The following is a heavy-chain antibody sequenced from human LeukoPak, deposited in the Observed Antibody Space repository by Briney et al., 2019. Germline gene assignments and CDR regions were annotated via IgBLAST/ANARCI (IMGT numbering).Heavy chain of an antibody. CDR3: AGGARYCSGGSCYFREFHY. V-gene: IGHV4-4*07. J-gene: IGHJ4*02. CDR1: GGSISSYY. CDR2: IYTSGST. Sequence: SETLSLTCTVSGGSISSYYWSWIRQPAGKGLEWIGRIYTSGSTNYNPSLKSRVTMSVDTSKNQFSLKLSSVTAADTAVYYCAGGARYCSGGSCYFREFHYWGQGTLVTVS. D-gene: IGHD2-15*01.